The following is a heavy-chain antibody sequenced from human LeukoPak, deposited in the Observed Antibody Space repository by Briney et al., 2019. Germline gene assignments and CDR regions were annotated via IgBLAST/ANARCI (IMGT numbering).Heavy chain of an antibody. CDR1: GFTFSSSE. Sequence: GGSLRLSCAASGFTFSSSEMNWVRQTPGKGLEWVSYISSSGSTIYYADSVKGRFTISRDNAKNSLYLQMNSLRAEDTAVYYCASNVDTATRAYWGQGTLVTVSS. V-gene: IGHV3-48*03. J-gene: IGHJ4*02. CDR3: ASNVDTATRAY. D-gene: IGHD5-18*01. CDR2: ISSSGSTI.